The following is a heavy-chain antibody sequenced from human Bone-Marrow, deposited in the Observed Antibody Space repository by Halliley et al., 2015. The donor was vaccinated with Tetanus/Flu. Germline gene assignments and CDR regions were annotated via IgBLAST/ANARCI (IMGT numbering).Heavy chain of an antibody. CDR2: IYYSGST. V-gene: IGHV4-59*01. CDR1: SGSISSSY. J-gene: IGHJ4*02. CDR3: AGGTGWMPDD. Sequence: TLSLTCTVSSGSISSSYWSWIRQPPGKGLEWIGYIYYSGSTNYNPSLKSRVTISLDTSRNQFSLKLRSVTAADTAVYYCAGGTGWMPDDWGQGTLVTVSS. D-gene: IGHD2-2*01.